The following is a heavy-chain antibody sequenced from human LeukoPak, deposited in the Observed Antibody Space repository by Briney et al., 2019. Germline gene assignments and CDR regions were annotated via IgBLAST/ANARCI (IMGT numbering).Heavy chain of an antibody. Sequence: GGSLRLSCAASGFTLSTYTMNWVRQAPGKGLQWFSYISSSSSTIYYADSVKGRFTISRDNAKSSLYLQMNSLRDEDTAVYYCAREYSSSSGRAFDIWGQGTMVTVSS. CDR3: AREYSSSSGRAFDI. D-gene: IGHD6-6*01. CDR2: ISSSSSTI. CDR1: GFTLSTYT. V-gene: IGHV3-48*02. J-gene: IGHJ3*02.